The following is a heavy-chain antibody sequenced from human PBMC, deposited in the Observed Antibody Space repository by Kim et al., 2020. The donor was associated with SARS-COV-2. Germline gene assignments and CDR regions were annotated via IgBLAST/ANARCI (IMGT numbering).Heavy chain of an antibody. D-gene: IGHD3-22*01. Sequence: YSPSFQGQVTISADKSISTAYLQWSSLKASDTAMYYCARQATMIVVGDYWGQGTLVTVSS. CDR3: ARQATMIVVGDY. J-gene: IGHJ4*02. V-gene: IGHV5-51*01.